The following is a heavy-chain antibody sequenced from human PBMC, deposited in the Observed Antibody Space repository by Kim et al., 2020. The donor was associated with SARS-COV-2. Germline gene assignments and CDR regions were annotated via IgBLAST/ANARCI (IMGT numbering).Heavy chain of an antibody. V-gene: IGHV3-7*03. CDR1: GFTFSSYW. Sequence: GGSLRLSCAASGFTFSSYWMSWVRQAPGHGLECVANIKPDGSEKYYVDSVKGRFAISRDNAKNSLYLQMNSLRAEDTAVYYCTRVPRGPYFHLWGRGTLVNVSS. J-gene: IGHJ2*01. CDR3: TRVPRGPYFHL. CDR2: IKPDGSEK.